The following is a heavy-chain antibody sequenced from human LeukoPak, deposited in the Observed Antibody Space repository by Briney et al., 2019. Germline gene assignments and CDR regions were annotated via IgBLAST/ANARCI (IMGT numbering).Heavy chain of an antibody. D-gene: IGHD3-10*01. V-gene: IGHV3-7*03. CDR2: IKQDGSEK. CDR3: ARISRGLYGSGSNYYGMDV. CDR1: GFTFSSYW. Sequence: PGGSLRLSRAASGFTFSSYWMSWVRQAPGKGLEWVANIKQDGSEKYYVDSVKGRFTISRDNAKNSLYLQMNSLRAEDTAVYYCARISRGLYGSGSNYYGMDVWGKGTTVTVSS. J-gene: IGHJ6*04.